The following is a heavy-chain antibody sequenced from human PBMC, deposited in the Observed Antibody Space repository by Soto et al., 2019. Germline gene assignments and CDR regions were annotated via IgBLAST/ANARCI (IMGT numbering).Heavy chain of an antibody. CDR1: GYTFTSYY. D-gene: IGHD6-19*01. Sequence: ASVKVSCKASGYTFTSYYMHWVRQAPGQRLEWMGRINASNGNTSYAQKFQGRVTITRDTSASTAYMELSSLRSEDTAVYYCAREDIAVAGTFSITYWGQGTLVTVSS. CDR2: INASNGNT. V-gene: IGHV1-46*01. J-gene: IGHJ4*02. CDR3: AREDIAVAGTFSITY.